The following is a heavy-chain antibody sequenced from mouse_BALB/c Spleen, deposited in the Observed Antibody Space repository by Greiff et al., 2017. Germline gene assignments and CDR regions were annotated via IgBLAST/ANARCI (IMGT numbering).Heavy chain of an antibody. J-gene: IGHJ3*01. CDR3: ARGFYDYDGAWFAY. Sequence: EVQVVESGGGLVKPGGSLKLSCAASGFTFSSYAMSWVRQSPEKRLEWVAEISSGGSYTYYPDTVTGRFTISRDNAKNTLYLEMSSLRSEDTAMYYYARGFYDYDGAWFAYWGQGTLVTVSA. CDR1: GFTFSSYA. D-gene: IGHD2-4*01. V-gene: IGHV5-9-4*01. CDR2: ISSGGSYT.